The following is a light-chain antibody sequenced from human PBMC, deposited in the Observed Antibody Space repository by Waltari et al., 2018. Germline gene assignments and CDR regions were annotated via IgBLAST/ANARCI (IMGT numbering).Light chain of an antibody. V-gene: IGKV3-15*01. J-gene: IGKJ1*01. Sequence: EIVMTQSPDALSVSPGESATLSCRASESVGGALAWYQQRPGQPPRLLIYGASTRATGIPARFSGSGSVTEFTLTISSLQSEDFAVYYCQQYNYWRTFGQGTKVEIK. CDR3: QQYNYWRT. CDR2: GAS. CDR1: ESVGGA.